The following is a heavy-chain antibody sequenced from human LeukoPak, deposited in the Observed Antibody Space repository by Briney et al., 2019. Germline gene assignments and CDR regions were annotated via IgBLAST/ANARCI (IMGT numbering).Heavy chain of an antibody. CDR2: FDPEDGET. D-gene: IGHD6-19*01. CDR3: ARGSIAVAYNWFDP. CDR1: GYTLTELS. J-gene: IGHJ5*02. V-gene: IGHV1-24*01. Sequence: GASVKVSCKVSGYTLTELSMHWVRQAPGKGLEWMGGFDPEDGETIYAQKFQGRVTMTEDTSADTAYMELSSLRSEDTAVYYCARGSIAVAYNWFDPWGQGTLVTVSS.